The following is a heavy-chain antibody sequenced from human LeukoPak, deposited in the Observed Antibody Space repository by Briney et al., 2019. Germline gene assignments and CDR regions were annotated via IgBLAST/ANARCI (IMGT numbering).Heavy chain of an antibody. CDR3: ARGGFYCGGDCYVDY. D-gene: IGHD2-21*02. CDR2: INHSGST. J-gene: IGHJ4*02. Sequence: SETLPLTCAVYGGSFSPYYWSWIRQPPGKGLEWIGEINHSGSTNYNPSLKSRVTISVDTSKNQFSLRLSSVTAADTAVYYCARGGFYCGGDCYVDYWGQGTLVTVSS. V-gene: IGHV4-34*01. CDR1: GGSFSPYY.